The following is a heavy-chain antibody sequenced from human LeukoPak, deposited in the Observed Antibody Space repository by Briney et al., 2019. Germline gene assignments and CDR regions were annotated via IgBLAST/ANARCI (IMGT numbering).Heavy chain of an antibody. Sequence: PSETLSLTCTVSGYSINSGYYWVWIRQPPGKGLEWIGSIYRTGSTNYNPSLKSRVTISVDTSKNQFSVKMYSVTAADTAVYYCARGAGPPWFDPWGQGTLVTVSS. V-gene: IGHV4-38-2*02. CDR3: ARGAGPPWFDP. CDR2: IYRTGST. D-gene: IGHD6-19*01. J-gene: IGHJ5*02. CDR1: GYSINSGYY.